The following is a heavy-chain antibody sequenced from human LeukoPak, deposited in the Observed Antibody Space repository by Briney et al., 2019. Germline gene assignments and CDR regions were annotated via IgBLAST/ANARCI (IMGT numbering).Heavy chain of an antibody. CDR1: GFTFSDYY. CDR3: ARGISSSWGSYYFDY. D-gene: IGHD6-13*01. CDR2: ISSSGSTI. J-gene: IGHJ4*02. V-gene: IGHV3-11*01. Sequence: GGSLRLSCAASGFTFSDYYMSWIRQAPGKGLEWVSYISSSGSTIYYADSVKGRFTISRDNAKNLLYLQMNSLRAEDTAVYYCARGISSSWGSYYFDYWGQGTLVTVSS.